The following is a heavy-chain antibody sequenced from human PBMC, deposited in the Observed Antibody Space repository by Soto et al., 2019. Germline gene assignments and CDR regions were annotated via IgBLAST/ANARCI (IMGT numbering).Heavy chain of an antibody. CDR1: GFTFSSYW. Sequence: EVQLVESGGGLVQPGGSLRLSCAASGFTFSSYWMHWVRQAPGKGLVWVSRINSDGSSTSYADSVKGRFTISRDNAKNTLYLEMNSLRAEDTAVYYCARVYCSGGSWYHLDYWGQGTLVTVAS. V-gene: IGHV3-74*01. D-gene: IGHD2-15*01. CDR2: INSDGSST. J-gene: IGHJ4*02. CDR3: ARVYCSGGSWYHLDY.